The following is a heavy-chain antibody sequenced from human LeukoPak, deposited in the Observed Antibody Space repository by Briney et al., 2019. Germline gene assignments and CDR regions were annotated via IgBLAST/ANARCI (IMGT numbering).Heavy chain of an antibody. Sequence: GSSVKVSCKASGGTFSSYAISWVRQAPGQGLEWMGWISAYNGNTNYAQKLQGRVTMTTDTSTSTAYMELRSLRSDDTAVYYCARSGAVAGTRAFDIWGQGTMVTVSS. V-gene: IGHV1-18*01. J-gene: IGHJ3*02. D-gene: IGHD6-19*01. CDR3: ARSGAVAGTRAFDI. CDR2: ISAYNGNT. CDR1: GGTFSSYA.